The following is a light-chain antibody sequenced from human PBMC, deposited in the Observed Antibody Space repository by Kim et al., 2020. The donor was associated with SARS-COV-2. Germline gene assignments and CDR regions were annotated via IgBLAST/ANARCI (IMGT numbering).Light chain of an antibody. CDR1: QSVLSIFNNKDY. Sequence: DIVMTQSPDSLAVSLGERATINCKSSQSVLSIFNNKDYLSWYQQKPGQPPKLLIHWASTRESGVPDRFSGSGSGRDFTLTISSLQAEDVAVYYCHQYYTTPQTFGQGTKVDIK. V-gene: IGKV4-1*01. CDR3: HQYYTTPQT. J-gene: IGKJ1*01. CDR2: WAS.